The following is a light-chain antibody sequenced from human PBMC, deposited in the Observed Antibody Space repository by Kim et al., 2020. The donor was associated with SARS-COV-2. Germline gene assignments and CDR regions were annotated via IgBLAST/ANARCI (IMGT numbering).Light chain of an antibody. CDR3: QSYDSSLSGYV. J-gene: IGLJ1*01. CDR2: GNS. Sequence: RFTISCTGSSSNIGAGYDVHWYQQLPGTAPNLLIYGNSNRPSGVPDRFSGSKSGTSASLAITGLQAEDEADYYCQSYDSSLSGYVFGTGTKVTVL. V-gene: IGLV1-40*01. CDR1: SSNIGAGYD.